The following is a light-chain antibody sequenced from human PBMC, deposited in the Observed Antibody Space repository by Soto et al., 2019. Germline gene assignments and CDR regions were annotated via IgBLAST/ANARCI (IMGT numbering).Light chain of an antibody. J-gene: IGLJ2*01. V-gene: IGLV1-40*01. CDR3: ATWDGSLNGVV. Sequence: QAVVTQPPSVSGAPGQRVTISCTGSSSNIGAGSDVHWYQQLPGEAPKLLMYHSNQRPSGVPDRFSGSKSGTSASLAISGLQSEDETHYYCATWDGSLNGVVFGGGTKLTVL. CDR2: HSN. CDR1: SSNIGAGSD.